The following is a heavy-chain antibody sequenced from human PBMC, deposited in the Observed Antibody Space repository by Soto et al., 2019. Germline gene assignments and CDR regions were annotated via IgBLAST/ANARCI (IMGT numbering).Heavy chain of an antibody. J-gene: IGHJ4*02. CDR2: ISAYNGNT. V-gene: IGHV1-18*01. CDR3: ARDAAIGMNDY. CDR1: GYTFTSYG. D-gene: IGHD1-20*01. Sequence: ASVKVSCKASGYTFTSYGISWVRQAPGQGLEWMGWISAYNGNTKYAQKLQGRVTMTTDTSTSTAYMELRSLGSDDTAVYYCARDAAIGMNDYWGQGTLVTVSS.